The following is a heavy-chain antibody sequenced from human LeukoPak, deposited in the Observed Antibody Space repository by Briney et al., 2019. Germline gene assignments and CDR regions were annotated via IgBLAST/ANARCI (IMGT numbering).Heavy chain of an antibody. V-gene: IGHV3-30*18. CDR1: GLTFDNYG. D-gene: IGHD1-7*01. J-gene: IGHJ4*02. Sequence: GGSLRLSCAASGLTFDNYGMHWVRQAPGKGLEWVAIISYDGSDKYYADSVKGRFTISRDNSKNTLHLQMNSLRAEDTAVYYCAKVRVVFNWNYAYYFDSWGQGTLVTVSS. CDR3: AKVRVVFNWNYAYYFDS. CDR2: ISYDGSDK.